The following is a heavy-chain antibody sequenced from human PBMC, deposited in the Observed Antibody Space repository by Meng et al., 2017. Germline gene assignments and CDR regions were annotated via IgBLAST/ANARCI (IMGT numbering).Heavy chain of an antibody. CDR3: AREIAAAYCGGDCYL. V-gene: IGHV1-69*01. J-gene: IGHJ5*02. D-gene: IGHD2-21*02. CDR2: IIPIFGTA. Sequence: LVQSGTEVKKPWSAVKVSCKASGGPFSSYPISWVRQPPEKGLEWLGGIIPIFGTANYAQKFQGRVTITADESTSTAYMELSSLRSEDTAVYYCAREIAAAYCGGDCYLWGQGTLVTVSS. CDR1: GGPFSSYP.